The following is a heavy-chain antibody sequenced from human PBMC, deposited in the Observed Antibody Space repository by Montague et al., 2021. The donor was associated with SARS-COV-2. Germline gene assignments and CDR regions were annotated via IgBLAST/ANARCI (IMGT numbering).Heavy chain of an antibody. CDR1: GGSISSGGYY. J-gene: IGHJ4*02. CDR2: IYYSGST. CDR3: ARGHLSVSMIVVVFTSASYDFDY. V-gene: IGHV4-31*03. D-gene: IGHD3-22*01. Sequence: TLSLTCTVSGGSISSGGYYWSWIRQHPGKGLEWIGYIYYSGSTYYNPSLKSRVTISVDTSKNQFSLKLTSVTAADTAVYFCARGHLSVSMIVVVFTSASYDFDYWGRGAQVTVSS.